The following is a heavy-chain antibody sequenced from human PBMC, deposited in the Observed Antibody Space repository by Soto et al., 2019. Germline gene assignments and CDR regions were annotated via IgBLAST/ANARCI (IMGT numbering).Heavy chain of an antibody. CDR1: GDSISSSNW. Sequence: QVHLQASGPGLVKPSGTLSLTCTVSGDSISSSNWWYWVRQSPGKGLEWIGEVYHSGTTNYNPSLKSRGTISVDKSKNQFSLHLSSVTAADTAVYYFARVLGGSGYGMDVWDRGTTVTVSS. CDR3: ARVLGGSGYGMDV. V-gene: IGHV4-4*02. D-gene: IGHD2-15*01. J-gene: IGHJ6*02. CDR2: VYHSGTT.